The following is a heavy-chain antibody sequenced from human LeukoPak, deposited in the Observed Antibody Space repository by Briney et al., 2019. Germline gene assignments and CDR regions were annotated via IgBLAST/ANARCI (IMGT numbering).Heavy chain of an antibody. Sequence: GGSLRLSCAGSGFTFSSDAMNWVRQAPGEGLEWVSSINSRSTHTAYADSVKGRFTISRDNGNNSLFLQMNSLGVDDTAIYFCARGGGSYSYWGQGVRVTVSS. J-gene: IGHJ4*02. CDR1: GFTFSSDA. CDR3: ARGGGSYSY. CDR2: INSRSTHT. D-gene: IGHD1-26*01. V-gene: IGHV3-21*01.